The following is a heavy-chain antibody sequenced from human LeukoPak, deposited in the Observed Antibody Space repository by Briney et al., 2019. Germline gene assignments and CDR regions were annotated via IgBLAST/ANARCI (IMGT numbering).Heavy chain of an antibody. V-gene: IGHV3-7*01. D-gene: IGHD5-18*01. Sequence: GGSLRLSCAASGLTFSNYWMSWVRQAPGKGLEWVANIKQDRSEKYYVDSVKGRFTISRDNAKSSLFLQMNSLRAEDTAVYYCASGGWRLWPYNLDYWGQGTLVTVSS. CDR1: GLTFSNYW. CDR2: IKQDRSEK. J-gene: IGHJ4*02. CDR3: ASGGWRLWPYNLDY.